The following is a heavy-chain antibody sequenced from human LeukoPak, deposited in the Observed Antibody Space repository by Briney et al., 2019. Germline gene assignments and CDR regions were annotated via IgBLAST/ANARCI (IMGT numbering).Heavy chain of an antibody. CDR2: ISAYNGNT. CDR3: ARYPLDDFWSGSYDY. Sequence: ASVKVSCKASGYTFTSYYMHWVRQAPGQGLEWMGWISAYNGNTNYAQKLQGRVTMTTDTSTSTAYMGLRSLRSDDTAVYYCARYPLDDFWSGSYDYWGQGTLVTVSS. J-gene: IGHJ4*02. V-gene: IGHV1-18*04. D-gene: IGHD3-3*01. CDR1: GYTFTSYY.